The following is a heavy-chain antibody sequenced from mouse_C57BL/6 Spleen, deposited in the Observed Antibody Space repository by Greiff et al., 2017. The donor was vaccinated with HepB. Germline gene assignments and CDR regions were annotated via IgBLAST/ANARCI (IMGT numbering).Heavy chain of an antibody. Sequence: VQLQESGAELARPGASVKLSCKASGYTFTSYGISWVKQRTGQGLEWIGEIYPRSGNTYYNEKFKGKATLTADKSSSTAYMELRSLTSEDSAVYFCARITITTVVASGAMDDWGQGTSVTVSS. D-gene: IGHD1-1*01. V-gene: IGHV1-81*01. CDR3: ARITITTVVASGAMDD. CDR1: GYTFTSYG. J-gene: IGHJ4*01. CDR2: IYPRSGNT.